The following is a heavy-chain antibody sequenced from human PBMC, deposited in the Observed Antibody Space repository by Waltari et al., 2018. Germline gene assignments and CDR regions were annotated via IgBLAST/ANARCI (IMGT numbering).Heavy chain of an antibody. CDR2: IYYSGST. J-gene: IGHJ3*02. V-gene: IGHV4-59*11. Sequence: QVQLQESGPGLVKPSETLSLTCPVSGGSISSHYWRWIRQPPGKGLEWIGYIYYSGSTNYNPSLKSRVTISVDTSKNQFSLKLSSVTAADTAVYYCARDTGAIAAALDAFDIWGQGTMVTVSS. CDR3: ARDTGAIAAALDAFDI. D-gene: IGHD6-13*01. CDR1: GGSISSHY.